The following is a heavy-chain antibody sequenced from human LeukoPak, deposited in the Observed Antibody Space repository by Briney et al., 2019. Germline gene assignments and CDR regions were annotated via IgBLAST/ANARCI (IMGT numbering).Heavy chain of an antibody. Sequence: GESLKISCKGSGYSFTSYWISWLRQMPAKGLVWMGRIDPSDSYTNYSPSFQGHVTISADKSISTAYLQWSSLKASDTAMYYCARHGRLNCSGGSCYVYWGQGTLVTVSS. D-gene: IGHD2-15*01. V-gene: IGHV5-10-1*01. CDR1: GYSFTSYW. CDR3: ARHGRLNCSGGSCYVY. J-gene: IGHJ4*02. CDR2: IDPSDSYT.